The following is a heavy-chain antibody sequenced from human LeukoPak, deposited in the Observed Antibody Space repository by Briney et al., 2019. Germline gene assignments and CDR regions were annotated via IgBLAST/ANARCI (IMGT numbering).Heavy chain of an antibody. D-gene: IGHD2-2*02. Sequence: GASVKVSCKASGYTFTDYYMHWVQQAPGKGLEWMGRVDPEDGETIYAEKFQGRVTMTEDTSTDTAYMELSSLRSEDTAVYYCATGHCSSTSCYTRGYMDVWGKGTTVTVSS. V-gene: IGHV1-69-2*01. CDR1: GYTFTDYY. CDR2: VDPEDGET. CDR3: ATGHCSSTSCYTRGYMDV. J-gene: IGHJ6*03.